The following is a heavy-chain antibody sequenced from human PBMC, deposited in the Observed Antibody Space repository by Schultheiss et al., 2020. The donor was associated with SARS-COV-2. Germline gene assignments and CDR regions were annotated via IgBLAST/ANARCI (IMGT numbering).Heavy chain of an antibody. D-gene: IGHD5-12*01. Sequence: GGSLRLSCAASGFTFRNYWMHWVRQIPGKGLVWVSRINSDGSSTTYADSVKGRFTISRDNAKNTLFLQMNSLRAEDTAIYYCARGGYSNDFWGQGTLVTVSS. J-gene: IGHJ4*02. CDR3: ARGGYSNDF. V-gene: IGHV3-74*03. CDR1: GFTFRNYW. CDR2: INSDGSST.